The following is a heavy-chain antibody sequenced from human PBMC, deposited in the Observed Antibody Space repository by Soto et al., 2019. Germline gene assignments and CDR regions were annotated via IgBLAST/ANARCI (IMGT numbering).Heavy chain of an antibody. CDR3: ARGLITAAGTPFSH. Sequence: QVQLVQSGAEVKKPGASVKLSCKTSGYTFTDYYMHWVRQAPGQGLEWVGIINPGGGSTTYALKFHGRVTMTRDTSTTTVYMELSSLRSEDTAVYYCARGLITAAGTPFSHWGQGTLVTVSS. CDR2: INPGGGST. D-gene: IGHD6-13*01. J-gene: IGHJ4*02. V-gene: IGHV1-46*01. CDR1: GYTFTDYY.